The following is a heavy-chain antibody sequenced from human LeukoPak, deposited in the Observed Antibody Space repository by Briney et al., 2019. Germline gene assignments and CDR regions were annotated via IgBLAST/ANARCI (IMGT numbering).Heavy chain of an antibody. J-gene: IGHJ6*03. CDR3: ARDSTAFSGTYYYYYYMDV. Sequence: AGGSLRLSCAASGFTFSSYSMNWVRQAPGKGLEWVSYISSSSSTIYYADSVRGRFTISRDNAKNSLYLQMNSLRAEDTAVYYCARDSTAFSGTYYYYYYMDVWGKGTTVTVSS. V-gene: IGHV3-48*01. D-gene: IGHD3-16*01. CDR1: GFTFSSYS. CDR2: ISSSSSTI.